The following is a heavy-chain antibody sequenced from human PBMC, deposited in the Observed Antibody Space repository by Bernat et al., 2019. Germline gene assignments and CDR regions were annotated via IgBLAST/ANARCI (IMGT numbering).Heavy chain of an antibody. CDR3: AKDSWFAGGSIAAGRYGMDV. J-gene: IGHJ6*02. Sequence: VQLVESGGGVVQPGRSLRLSCVASGFTFSDYSLHWVRQAPGKGLEWVAVVSYDGRNKYYADSVKGRFTISRDNSKNTLYLQMNSLRAEDTAVYYCAKDSWFAGGSIAAGRYGMDVWGQGTTVTVSS. CDR1: GFTFSDYS. V-gene: IGHV3-30*04. D-gene: IGHD6-6*01. CDR2: VSYDGRNK.